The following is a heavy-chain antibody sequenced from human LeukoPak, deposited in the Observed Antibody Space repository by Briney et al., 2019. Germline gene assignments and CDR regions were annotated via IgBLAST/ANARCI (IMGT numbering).Heavy chain of an antibody. CDR3: ARDRGSTWIQPPRAKNSIIDP. V-gene: IGHV1-18*01. Sequence: ASVKVSCKASGYTFTSYGISWVRQAPGQGLEWMGWISAYNGNTNYAQKLQGRVTMTTDTSTSTAYMELRSLRSDDTAVYYCARDRGSTWIQPPRAKNSIIDPWGQGTLVTVSS. J-gene: IGHJ5*02. D-gene: IGHD5-18*01. CDR2: ISAYNGNT. CDR1: GYTFTSYG.